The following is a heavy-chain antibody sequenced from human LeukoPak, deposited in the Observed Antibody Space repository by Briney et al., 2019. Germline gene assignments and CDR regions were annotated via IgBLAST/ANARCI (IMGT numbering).Heavy chain of an antibody. CDR3: ARGARGYSSGWSVDY. Sequence: SETLSLTCAVYGGSFSGYYWSWIRQPPGKGLEWIGEINHSGSTNYNPSLKSRVTISVDTSKNQFSLKLSSVTAADTAVYYCARGARGYSSGWSVDYWGQGTLVTVSS. V-gene: IGHV4-34*01. J-gene: IGHJ4*02. CDR2: INHSGST. CDR1: GGSFSGYY. D-gene: IGHD6-19*01.